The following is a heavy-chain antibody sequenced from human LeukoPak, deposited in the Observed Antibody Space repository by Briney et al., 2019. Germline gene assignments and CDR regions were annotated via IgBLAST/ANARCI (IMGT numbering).Heavy chain of an antibody. Sequence: GASVKVSCKASGYTFTGYYMHWVRQAPGQGLEWMGWINPNSGGTNYAQKFQGRVTLTRDTSISTAYMEMSRLRSDDTAVYYCARSTTTVTSFDYWGQGTLVTVSS. CDR2: INPNSGGT. D-gene: IGHD4-17*01. CDR1: GYTFTGYY. CDR3: ARSTTTVTSFDY. V-gene: IGHV1-2*02. J-gene: IGHJ4*02.